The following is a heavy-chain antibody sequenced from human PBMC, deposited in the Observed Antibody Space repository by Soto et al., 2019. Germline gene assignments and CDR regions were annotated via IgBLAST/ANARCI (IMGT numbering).Heavy chain of an antibody. CDR3: ARERGIVVVINDFAI. D-gene: IGHD3-22*01. Sequence: AAVKVSCKDSGYTFPSHCISWVRQAPGQGLEWMGWISAYNGNTNYAQKLQGRFTMTTDTSTSTAYMELRSLRSDDTAVYYCARERGIVVVINDFAIWGQGTIATLSS. J-gene: IGHJ3*02. CDR2: ISAYNGNT. CDR1: GYTFPSHC. V-gene: IGHV1-18*01.